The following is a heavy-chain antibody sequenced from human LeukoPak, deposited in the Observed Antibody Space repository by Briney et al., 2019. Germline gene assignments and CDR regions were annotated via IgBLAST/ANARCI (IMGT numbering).Heavy chain of an antibody. V-gene: IGHV3-48*01. CDR1: GFSFSSYA. Sequence: GGSLRLSCAASGFSFSSYAMSWVRQAPGKGLEWVSFISSSGTAIYYADSVKGRFTLSRDNARDSLFLQMNSLRPEDTALYYCAKGQLWSGYNPFDDWGQGTLVTVSS. J-gene: IGHJ4*02. CDR2: ISSSGTAI. CDR3: AKGQLWSGYNPFDD. D-gene: IGHD3-3*01.